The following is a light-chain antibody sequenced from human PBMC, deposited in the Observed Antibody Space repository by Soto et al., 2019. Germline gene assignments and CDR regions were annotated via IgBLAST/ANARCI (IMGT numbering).Light chain of an antibody. CDR2: GTS. CDR1: QTVSTKS. CDR3: QQYGTSTGVT. V-gene: IGKV3-20*01. Sequence: ENVLTQSPGTLSLSPGERATLSCRASQTVSTKSVAWYQQKPGQAPRLLIYGTSSRATGIPDRFSGSGSGTDFMLTISRREPEDFAVYYCQQYGTSTGVTFGPGTKLDIK. J-gene: IGKJ3*01.